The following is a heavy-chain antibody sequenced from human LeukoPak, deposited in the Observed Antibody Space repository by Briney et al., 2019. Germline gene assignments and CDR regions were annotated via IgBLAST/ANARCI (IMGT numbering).Heavy chain of an antibody. CDR3: ARRDGYENKLPFDH. V-gene: IGHV3-48*03. CDR2: ISASGKTT. Sequence: GGSLRLSCAASGFTFSTYEMNFVRQAPGKGLEWISYISASGKTTIYADSVKGRFTISRDNAKNSLYLQMNSLRAEDTAVYFCARRDGYENKLPFDHWGQGTLVTVSS. J-gene: IGHJ4*02. CDR1: GFTFSTYE. D-gene: IGHD5-12*01.